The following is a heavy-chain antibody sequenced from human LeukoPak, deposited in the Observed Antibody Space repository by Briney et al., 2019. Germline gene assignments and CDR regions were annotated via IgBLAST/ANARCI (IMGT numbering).Heavy chain of an antibody. Sequence: SETLSLTCTVSGGSISSGDYYWSWIRQPPGKGLEWIGYIYYSGSTNYNPSLKSRVTISVDTSKNQFSLKLSSVTAADTAVYYCARVGRDYYGMDVWGQGTTVTVSS. V-gene: IGHV4-61*08. CDR2: IYYSGST. J-gene: IGHJ6*02. CDR1: GGSISSGDYY. CDR3: ARVGRDYYGMDV.